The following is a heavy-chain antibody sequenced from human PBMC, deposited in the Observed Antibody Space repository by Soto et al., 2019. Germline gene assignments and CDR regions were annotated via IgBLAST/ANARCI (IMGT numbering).Heavy chain of an antibody. D-gene: IGHD6-13*01. V-gene: IGHV1-2*02. CDR1: GYTFTGYY. Sequence: ASVKVSCKASGYTFTGYYMHWVRQAPGQGLEWMGWINPNSGGTNYAQKFQGRVAMTRDTSISTAYMELSRLRSDDTAVYYCARDQSYSSSWYWFDPWGQGTLVTVSS. CDR2: INPNSGGT. CDR3: ARDQSYSSSWYWFDP. J-gene: IGHJ5*02.